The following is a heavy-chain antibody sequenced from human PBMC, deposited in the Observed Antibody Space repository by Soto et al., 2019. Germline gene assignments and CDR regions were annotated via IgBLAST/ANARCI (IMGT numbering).Heavy chain of an antibody. Sequence: QITLKESGPTLVKPTQTLTLTCTFSGFSLSTSGVGVGWIRQPPGKALEWLALIYWDDDKRYSPSLKSRLTITQDTSKNQVVLTMTNIDPVDTATYYCAHKIAAAGPTWFDPWGQGTLVTVSS. J-gene: IGHJ5*02. CDR1: GFSLSTSGVG. V-gene: IGHV2-5*02. CDR2: IYWDDDK. D-gene: IGHD6-13*01. CDR3: AHKIAAAGPTWFDP.